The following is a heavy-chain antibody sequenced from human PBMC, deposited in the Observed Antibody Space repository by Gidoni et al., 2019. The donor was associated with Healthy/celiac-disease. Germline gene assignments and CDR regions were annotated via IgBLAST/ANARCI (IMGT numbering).Heavy chain of an antibody. D-gene: IGHD5-12*01. V-gene: IGHV3-33*01. Sequence: QVQLVESGGGVVQPGRSLRLSCAASGFTFSSYGMHWVRQAPGKGLEWVAGIWYDGSNKYYADSVKGRFTISRDNSKNTLYLQMNSLRAEDTAVYYCARGQRWLQPYYFDYWGQGTLVTVSS. J-gene: IGHJ4*02. CDR1: GFTFSSYG. CDR3: ARGQRWLQPYYFDY. CDR2: IWYDGSNK.